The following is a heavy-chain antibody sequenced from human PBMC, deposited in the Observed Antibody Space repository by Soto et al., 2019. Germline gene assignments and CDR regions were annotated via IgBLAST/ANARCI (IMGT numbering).Heavy chain of an antibody. Sequence: SETLSLTCTVSGGSISSYYWSWIRQPAGKGLEWIGRIYTSGSTNYNPSLKSRVTMSVDTSKNQFSLKLSSVTAADTAVYYCARDVGGSYWQEGSEFDYWRQRTLVTVSS. V-gene: IGHV4-4*07. CDR2: IYTSGST. D-gene: IGHD1-26*01. J-gene: IGHJ4*02. CDR3: ARDVGGSYWQEGSEFDY. CDR1: GGSISSYY.